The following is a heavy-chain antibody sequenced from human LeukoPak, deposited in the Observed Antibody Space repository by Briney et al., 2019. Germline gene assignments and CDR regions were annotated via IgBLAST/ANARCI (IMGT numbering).Heavy chain of an antibody. D-gene: IGHD6-6*01. CDR1: GYTFTNNF. Sequence: RASVKVSCKASGYTFTNNFMHWVRQAPGQGLEWMGWINPNSGGTNYAQKFQGRVTMTRDTSISTAYMELSRLRSDDTAVYYCARDRHSSWIDYWGQGTLVTVSS. V-gene: IGHV1-2*02. CDR3: ARDRHSSWIDY. CDR2: INPNSGGT. J-gene: IGHJ4*02.